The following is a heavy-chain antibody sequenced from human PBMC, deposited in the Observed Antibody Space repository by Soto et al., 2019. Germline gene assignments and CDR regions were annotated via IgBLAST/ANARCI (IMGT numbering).Heavy chain of an antibody. J-gene: IGHJ6*03. CDR3: ARTKTPNPRGYSYCYHPNYYYYYMDV. D-gene: IGHD5-18*01. CDR1: GFTFSSSW. Sequence: EVQLVESGGGLVQPGGSLRLSCAASGFTFSSSWMSWVRQAPGKGLEWVANIKQDGSEKYYVDSVKGRFTISRDNAKNSLYLQMNSLRAEDTAVYYCARTKTPNPRGYSYCYHPNYYYYYMDVWGKGTTVTVSS. V-gene: IGHV3-7*01. CDR2: IKQDGSEK.